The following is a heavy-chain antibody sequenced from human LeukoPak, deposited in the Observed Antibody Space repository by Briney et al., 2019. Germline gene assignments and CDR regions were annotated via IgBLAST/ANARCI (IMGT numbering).Heavy chain of an antibody. J-gene: IGHJ4*02. CDR3: ARSRGYSGYDMDY. CDR2: IYSGGST. CDR1: GFTVSSNY. Sequence: GGSLRLSCAASGFTVSSNYMSWVRQAPGKGLEWVSVIYSGGSTHYADSVKGRFTISRDNSKNTLYLQMNSLRAEDTAVYYCARSRGYSGYDMDYWGQGTLVTVSS. D-gene: IGHD5-12*01. V-gene: IGHV3-53*01.